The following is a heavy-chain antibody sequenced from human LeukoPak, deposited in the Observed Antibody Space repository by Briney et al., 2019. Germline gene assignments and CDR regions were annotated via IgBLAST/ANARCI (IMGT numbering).Heavy chain of an antibody. J-gene: IGHJ3*02. D-gene: IGHD6-13*01. CDR1: GGTFSSYA. V-gene: IGHV1-69*01. CDR2: IIPIFGTA. CDR3: ARSHSSPTDDAFDI. Sequence: SVKVSCKASGGTFSSYAISWVRQAPGQGLEWMGGIIPIFGTANYAQKFQGRVTITADESTSTAYMELSSLRSEDTAVYYCARSHSSPTDDAFDIWGQGAMVTVSS.